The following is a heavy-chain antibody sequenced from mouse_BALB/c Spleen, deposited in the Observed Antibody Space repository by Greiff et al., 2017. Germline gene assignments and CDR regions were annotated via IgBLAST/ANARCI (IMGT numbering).Heavy chain of an antibody. CDR1: GFAFSSYD. Sequence: EVQLVESGGGLVKPGGSLKLSCAASGFAFSSYDMSWVRQTPEKRLEWVAYISSGGGSTYYPDTVKGRFTISRDNAKNTLYLQMSSLKSEDTAMYYCASPGNWDGAMDYWGQGTSVTVSS. V-gene: IGHV5-12-1*01. J-gene: IGHJ4*01. CDR2: ISSGGGST. CDR3: ASPGNWDGAMDY. D-gene: IGHD4-1*01.